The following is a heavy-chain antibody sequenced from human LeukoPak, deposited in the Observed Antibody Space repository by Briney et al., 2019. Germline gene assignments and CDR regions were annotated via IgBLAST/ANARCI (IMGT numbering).Heavy chain of an antibody. V-gene: IGHV1-3*01. CDR2: INAGNGNT. CDR3: ARAVRSSWYVN. Sequence: GASVKVSCKASGYTSTSYAMHWVRQAPGQRLEWMGWINAGNGNTKYSQKFQGRVTITRDTSASTAYMELSSLRSEDTAVYYCARAVRSSWYVNWGQGTLVTVSS. CDR1: GYTSTSYA. D-gene: IGHD6-13*01. J-gene: IGHJ4*02.